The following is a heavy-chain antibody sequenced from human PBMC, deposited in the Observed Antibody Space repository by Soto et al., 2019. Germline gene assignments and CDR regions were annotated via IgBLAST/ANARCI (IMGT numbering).Heavy chain of an antibody. CDR2: ISGSGGST. J-gene: IGHJ4*02. CDR3: AKDPFDSSPTYYFDY. V-gene: IGHV3-23*01. CDR1: GFTFSSYA. Sequence: PGGSLRLSCAASGFTFSSYAMSWVRQAPGKGLEWVSAISGSGGSTYYADSVKGRFTISRDNSKNTLYLQMNSLGAEDTAVYYCAKDPFDSSPTYYFDYWGQGTLVTVSS. D-gene: IGHD6-13*01.